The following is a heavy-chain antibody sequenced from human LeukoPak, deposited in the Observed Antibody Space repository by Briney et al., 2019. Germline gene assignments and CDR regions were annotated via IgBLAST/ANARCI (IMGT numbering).Heavy chain of an antibody. Sequence: SETLSLTCAVYGGSFSGYYWSWIRQPPGKGLEWIGEINHSGSTNYNPSLKSRVTISVDTSKNQFSLKLSSVTAADTAVYYCARHAPRGYCSSTSCYKWFDPWGQGTLVTVSS. CDR3: ARHAPRGYCSSTSCYKWFDP. V-gene: IGHV4-34*01. D-gene: IGHD2-2*02. CDR2: INHSGST. J-gene: IGHJ5*02. CDR1: GGSFSGYY.